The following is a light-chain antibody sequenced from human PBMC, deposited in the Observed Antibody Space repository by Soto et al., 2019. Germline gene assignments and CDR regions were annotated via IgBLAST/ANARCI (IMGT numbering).Light chain of an antibody. Sequence: QSALTQPASVSGSPGQSITISCTGTSSDVGAYNYVSWYQQHPGKAPKLMIYEVSYRPSGVSDRFSGSRSVNTASLTISGLQAEDESDYYCSSYTSSTTWVFGGGTKVTVL. V-gene: IGLV2-14*01. CDR1: SSDVGAYNY. CDR3: SSYTSSTTWV. J-gene: IGLJ3*02. CDR2: EVS.